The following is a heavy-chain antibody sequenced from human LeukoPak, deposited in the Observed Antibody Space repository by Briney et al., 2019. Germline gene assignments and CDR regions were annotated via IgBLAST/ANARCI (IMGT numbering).Heavy chain of an antibody. CDR1: GYTFTGYY. D-gene: IGHD3-10*01. J-gene: IGHJ5*02. CDR2: INPNSGGT. CDR3: ARVHVGSGSYSWFDP. V-gene: IGHV1-2*02. Sequence: GASVKVSCKASGYTFTGYYVHWVRQAPGQGLEWMGWINPNSGGTNYAQKFQGRVTMTRDTSISTAYMELSRLRSDDTAVYYCARVHVGSGSYSWFDPWGQGTLVTVSS.